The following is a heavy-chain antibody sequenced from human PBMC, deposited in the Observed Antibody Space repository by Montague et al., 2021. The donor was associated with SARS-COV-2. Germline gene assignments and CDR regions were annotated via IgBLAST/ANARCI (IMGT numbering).Heavy chain of an antibody. D-gene: IGHD4-17*01. CDR1: GFTFSSYA. V-gene: IGHV3-23*01. CDR3: ARAGIKYDYGDFFDY. J-gene: IGHJ4*02. CDR2: ISGSGGST. Sequence: SLRLSCAASGFTFSSYAMSWVRQAPGKGLEWVSAISGSGGSTYYADSVKGRFTSSRDNSKNTLYLKMNSLRAEDTAVYYCARAGIKYDYGDFFDYWGQGTLVTVSS.